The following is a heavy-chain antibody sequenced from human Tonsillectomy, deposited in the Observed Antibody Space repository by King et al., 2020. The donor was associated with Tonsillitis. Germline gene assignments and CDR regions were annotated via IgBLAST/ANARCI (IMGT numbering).Heavy chain of an antibody. D-gene: IGHD4-17*01. CDR1: GYTYTTFG. J-gene: IGHJ4*02. CDR3: ARDYGDFYFDF. Sequence: HVQLVESGAEVKKPGASVKVSCKASGYTYTTFGISWVRQAPGQGLEWMGWISTYNGVTRYTPNLQGRVTMTTATSTSTAYMELRSLRSDDTAVYYCARDYGDFYFDFWGQGALVTVSS. CDR2: ISTYNGVT. V-gene: IGHV1-18*01.